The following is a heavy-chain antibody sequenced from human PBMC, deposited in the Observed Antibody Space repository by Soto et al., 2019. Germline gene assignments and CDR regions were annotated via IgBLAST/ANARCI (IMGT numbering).Heavy chain of an antibody. J-gene: IGHJ3*02. D-gene: IGHD3-22*01. CDR3: ASSSGYYIDAFDI. CDR1: GGSISSGGYY. Sequence: SETLSLTCTVSGGSISSGGYYWSWIRQHPGKGLEWIGYIYYSGSTYYNPSLKSRVTISVDTSKNQFSLKLSSVTAADTAVYYCASSSGYYIDAFDIWGQGTMVTVSS. V-gene: IGHV4-31*03. CDR2: IYYSGST.